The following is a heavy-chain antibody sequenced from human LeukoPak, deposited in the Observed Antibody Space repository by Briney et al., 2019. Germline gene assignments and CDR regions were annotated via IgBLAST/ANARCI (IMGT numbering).Heavy chain of an antibody. V-gene: IGHV1-69*04. CDR2: IIPILGIA. CDR3: ARGFPGIAAAGTGDY. Sequence: GSSVKVSCKASGRTFSSYAISWVRQAPGQGLEWIGRIIPILGIANYAQKFQGRVTITADKSTSTAYMELSSLRSEDTAVYYCARGFPGIAAAGTGDYWGQGTLVTVSS. J-gene: IGHJ4*02. CDR1: GRTFSSYA. D-gene: IGHD6-13*01.